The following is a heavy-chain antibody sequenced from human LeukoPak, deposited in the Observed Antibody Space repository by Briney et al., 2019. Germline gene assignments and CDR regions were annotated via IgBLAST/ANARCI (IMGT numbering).Heavy chain of an antibody. CDR1: GGSSRSGDYF. V-gene: IGHV4-30-4*01. CDR3: ARENNDYGGKKAFDY. Sequence: PSETLSLTCAVSGGSSRSGDYFWSWIRQPPGKGLEWIGHIHYSGNTYYNPSLKSRVSISVETSKNQFSLKLSSVTAADTAVYYCARENNDYGGKKAFDYWGQGTLATVSS. CDR2: IHYSGNT. J-gene: IGHJ4*02. D-gene: IGHD4-23*01.